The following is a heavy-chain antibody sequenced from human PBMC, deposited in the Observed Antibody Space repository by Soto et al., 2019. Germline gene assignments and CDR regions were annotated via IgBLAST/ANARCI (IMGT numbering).Heavy chain of an antibody. V-gene: IGHV4-30-4*01. CDR3: ARYYYGSGSYQDY. J-gene: IGHJ4*02. CDR2: IYHSGST. Sequence: SETLSLTSTVSGGSISSGDYYWSWIRQPPGKGLEWIGYIYHSGSTYYNPSLKSRVTISVDTSNNQFSLKLTSVTAADTAVYYCARYYYGSGSYQDYWGQGTLVTVAS. CDR1: GGSISSGDYY. D-gene: IGHD3-10*01.